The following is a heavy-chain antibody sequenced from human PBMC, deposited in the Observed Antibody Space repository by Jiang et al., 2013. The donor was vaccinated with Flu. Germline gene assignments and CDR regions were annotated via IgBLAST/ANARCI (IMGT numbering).Heavy chain of an antibody. J-gene: IGHJ2*01. CDR3: ARDYGAVAGPYYYFDL. Sequence: SGAEVKKPGASVKVSCKASGYTFTNYYLHWVRQAPGQGLEWMGIINPSGGAPGYSQKFQGRVTMTRDTSTNTVYMELSSLRSEDTAVYYCARDYGAVAGPYYYFDLWGRGTLVTVSS. V-gene: IGHV1-46*01. CDR1: GYTFTNYY. CDR2: INPSGGAP. D-gene: IGHD6-19*01.